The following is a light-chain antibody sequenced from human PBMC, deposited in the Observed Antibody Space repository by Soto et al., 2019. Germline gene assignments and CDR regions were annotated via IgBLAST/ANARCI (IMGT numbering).Light chain of an antibody. CDR3: MQALQTRLT. J-gene: IGKJ4*01. CDR1: QSLLHSNGYNY. V-gene: IGKV2-28*01. Sequence: DIVMTQSPLSLPVTPGEPASISCRSSQSLLHSNGYNYLDWYLQKPGQSPQLLIDLGSNRASGVPDRFSGSGSGTDFTLKISRVEAEDVGVYYCMQALQTRLTFGGGTKVEIK. CDR2: LGS.